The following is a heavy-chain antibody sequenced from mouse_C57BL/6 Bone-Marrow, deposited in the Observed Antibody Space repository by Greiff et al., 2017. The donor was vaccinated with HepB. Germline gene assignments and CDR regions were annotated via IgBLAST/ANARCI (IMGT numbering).Heavy chain of an antibody. J-gene: IGHJ2*01. D-gene: IGHD1-1*01. CDR3: ALTVVATNFDY. Sequence: QVQLQQSGAELARPGASVKLSCKASGYTFTSYGISWVKQRTGQGLEWIGEIYPRSGNTYYNEKFKGKATLTADKSSSTAYMELRSLTSEDSAVYFCALTVVATNFDYWGQGTTLTVSS. CDR1: GYTFTSYG. CDR2: IYPRSGNT. V-gene: IGHV1-81*01.